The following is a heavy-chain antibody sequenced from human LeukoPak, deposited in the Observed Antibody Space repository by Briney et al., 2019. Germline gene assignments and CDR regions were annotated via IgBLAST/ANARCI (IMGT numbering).Heavy chain of an antibody. V-gene: IGHV3-23*01. CDR1: GFTFNTNA. J-gene: IGHJ4*02. Sequence: GGSLRLSCATSGFTFNTNAMSWVRQAPGKGLEWVSAISGRTGGTYYADSVKGRFTISRDNSKSTLYLQMDSLRAEDTAVYYCAKCGNSGCHLIDYWGQGTLVTVSS. CDR2: ISGRTGGT. CDR3: AKCGNSGCHLIDY. D-gene: IGHD5-12*01.